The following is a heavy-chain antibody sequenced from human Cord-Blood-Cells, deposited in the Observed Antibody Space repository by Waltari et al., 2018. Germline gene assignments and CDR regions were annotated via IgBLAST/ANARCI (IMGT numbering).Heavy chain of an antibody. CDR2: SYSGGST. CDR3: ARERGPRYFDL. CDR1: GFTVSSNY. V-gene: IGHV3-53*04. J-gene: IGHJ2*01. D-gene: IGHD3-10*01. Sequence: EVQLVESGGGLVQPGGSLRLSCAASGFTVSSNYMSWVRQAPGKGLGWVAVSYSGGSTYYADSVKGRFTISRHNSKNTLYLQMNSLRAEDTAVYYCARERGPRYFDLWGRGTLVTVSS.